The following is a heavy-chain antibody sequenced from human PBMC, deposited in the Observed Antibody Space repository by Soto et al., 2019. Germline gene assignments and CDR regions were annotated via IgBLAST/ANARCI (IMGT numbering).Heavy chain of an antibody. V-gene: IGHV3-48*02. J-gene: IGHJ4*02. Sequence: GGSLRLSCAASGFTFSSYSMNWVRQAPGKGLEWVSYISSSSSTIYYADSVKGRFTISRDNAKTSLYLQMNSLRDEDTAVYYCARDYDYDFWSRTGYFDYWGQGTLVTVSS. CDR3: ARDYDYDFWSRTGYFDY. CDR1: GFTFSSYS. D-gene: IGHD3-3*01. CDR2: ISSSSSTI.